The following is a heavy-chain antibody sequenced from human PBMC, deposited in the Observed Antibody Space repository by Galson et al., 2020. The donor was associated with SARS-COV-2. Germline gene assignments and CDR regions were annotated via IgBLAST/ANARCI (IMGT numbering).Heavy chain of an antibody. V-gene: IGHV4-59*08. CDR1: GGSIRSFY. J-gene: IGHJ6*02. Sequence: ASETLSLTCSVSGGSIRSFYWAWIRQPPGKGLEWIGSIYSNGDTSYSPSLHSRVSISPDTTNNHFSLRLTSVAAADTAIYYCARLAADSMQGRRWWETTDYESFGMDVWGRGTTVTVSS. D-gene: IGHD3-16*01. CDR3: ARLAADSMQGRRWWETTDYESFGMDV. CDR2: IYSNGDT.